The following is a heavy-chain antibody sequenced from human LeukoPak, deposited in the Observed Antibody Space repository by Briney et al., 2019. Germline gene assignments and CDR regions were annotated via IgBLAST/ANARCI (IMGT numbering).Heavy chain of an antibody. V-gene: IGHV3-23*01. CDR2: ISGSGGST. J-gene: IGHJ4*02. Sequence: GGSLRLSCAASGFTFSSYAMSWVRQAPGKGLEWVSAISGSGGSTYYADSVKGRFTISRDNSKNTPYLQMNSLSAEDTAVYYCATGGPLLVVVAPFDYWGQGTLAPVSS. CDR3: ATGGPLLVVVAPFDY. D-gene: IGHD2-15*01. CDR1: GFTFSSYA.